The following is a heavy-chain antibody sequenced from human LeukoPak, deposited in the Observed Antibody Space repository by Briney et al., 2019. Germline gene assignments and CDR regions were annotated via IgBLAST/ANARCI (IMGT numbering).Heavy chain of an antibody. CDR3: AADGRLGVPDYFDY. D-gene: IGHD1-26*01. CDR2: IAYDGTVK. J-gene: IGHJ4*02. CDR1: GSSLSNYA. Sequence: GGSLRLTCTASGSSLSNYAMHWVRQPPGEGLEWVAVIAYDGTVKLYADSVKGRFTISRDNSRNTLYLEMNNLRGEDTAVYFCAADGRLGVPDYFDYWGQGTLVTVSS. V-gene: IGHV3-30-3*01.